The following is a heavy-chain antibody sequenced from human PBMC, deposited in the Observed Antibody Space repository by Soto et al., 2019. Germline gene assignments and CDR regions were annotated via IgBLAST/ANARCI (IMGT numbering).Heavy chain of an antibody. D-gene: IGHD2-21*02. Sequence: SVKVSCKASGGTFSSYAISWVRQAPGQGLEWMGGIIPIFGTANYAQKFQGRVTITADESTSTAYMELSSLRSEDTAVYYCARERPYCAGDCYSRAFAYWGQGTLVTVSS. CDR2: IIPIFGTA. J-gene: IGHJ4*02. V-gene: IGHV1-69*13. CDR3: ARERPYCAGDCYSRAFAY. CDR1: GGTFSSYA.